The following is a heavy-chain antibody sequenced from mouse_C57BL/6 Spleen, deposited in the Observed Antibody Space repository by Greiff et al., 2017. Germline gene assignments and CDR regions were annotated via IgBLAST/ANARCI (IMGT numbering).Heavy chain of an antibody. CDR1: GFTFSSYA. Sequence: EVTLVASGEGLVKPGGSLKLSCAASGFTFSSYAMSWVRQTPEKRLEWVAYISSGGDYIYYADTVKGRFTISRDNARNTLYLQMSSLKSEDTAMYYCTRDYSNYWYFDVWGTGTTVTVYS. J-gene: IGHJ1*03. CDR2: ISSGGDYI. D-gene: IGHD2-5*01. V-gene: IGHV5-9-1*02. CDR3: TRDYSNYWYFDV.